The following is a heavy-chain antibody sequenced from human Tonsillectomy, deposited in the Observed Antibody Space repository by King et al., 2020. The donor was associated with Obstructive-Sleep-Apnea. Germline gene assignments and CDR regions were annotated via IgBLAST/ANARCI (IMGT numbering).Heavy chain of an antibody. Sequence: VQLVESGGGVVQPGGSLRLSCAASGFTFSSYGMHWVRQAPGKGLEWVAFIRYDGSNKYYADSVKGRFTISRDNSKNTLYLQMNSLRAEDTAVYYCAKRRVVVAASENWFDPWGQGTLVTVSS. D-gene: IGHD2-15*01. V-gene: IGHV3-30*02. CDR3: AKRRVVVAASENWFDP. CDR2: IRYDGSNK. CDR1: GFTFSSYG. J-gene: IGHJ5*02.